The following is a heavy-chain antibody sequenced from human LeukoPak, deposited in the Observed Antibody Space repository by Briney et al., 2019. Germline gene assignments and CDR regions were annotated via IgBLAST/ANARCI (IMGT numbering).Heavy chain of an antibody. D-gene: IGHD6-19*01. J-gene: IGHJ4*02. Sequence: SETLSLTCAVYGGSFSGYYWSWIRQPPGKGPEWIGEINHSGSTNYNPSLRSRVTVSVHTSKNQLSLKLSSVTAADTAVYYCARQWLVSPLFDYWGQGTLVTVSS. CDR1: GGSFSGYY. CDR2: INHSGST. CDR3: ARQWLVSPLFDY. V-gene: IGHV4-34*01.